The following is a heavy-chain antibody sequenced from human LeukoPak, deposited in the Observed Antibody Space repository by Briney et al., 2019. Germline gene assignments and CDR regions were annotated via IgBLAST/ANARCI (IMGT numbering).Heavy chain of an antibody. Sequence: PSETLSLTCAVYGGSFSGYYWSWIRQPPGKGLEWIGEINHSGSTNYNPSLKSRVTISVDRSKNQFSLKLSSVTAADTAVYYCARRGYSYEFDYWGQGTLVTVSS. CDR2: INHSGST. V-gene: IGHV4-34*01. CDR3: ARRGYSYEFDY. J-gene: IGHJ4*02. D-gene: IGHD5-18*01. CDR1: GGSFSGYY.